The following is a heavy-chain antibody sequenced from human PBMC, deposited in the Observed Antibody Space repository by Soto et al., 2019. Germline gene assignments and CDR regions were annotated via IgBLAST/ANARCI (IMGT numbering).Heavy chain of an antibody. J-gene: IGHJ4*02. CDR1: GFTFSSYG. V-gene: IGHV3-30*18. CDR2: ISYDGSNK. D-gene: IGHD1-7*01. Sequence: GGSLRLSCAASGFTFSSYGMHWVRQAPGKGLEWVAVISYDGSNKYYAASVKGRFTISRDNSKNTLYLQMNSLRAEDTAVYYCAKDWVELELDYWGQGTLVTVSS. CDR3: AKDWVELELDY.